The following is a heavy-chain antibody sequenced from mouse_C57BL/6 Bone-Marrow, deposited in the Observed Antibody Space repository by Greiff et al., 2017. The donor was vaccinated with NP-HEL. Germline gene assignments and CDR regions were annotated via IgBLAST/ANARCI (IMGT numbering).Heavy chain of an antibody. CDR3: TTIYDGYYNWYYFDY. V-gene: IGHV14-1*01. Sequence: DVQLQESGAELVRPGASVKLSCTASGFNIKDYYMHWVQQRPEQGLEWIGRIDPEAGDNAYAPKFPGKATMTADTSSNTAYLQLSSLTSEDTAVYYCTTIYDGYYNWYYFDYWGQGTTLTVSS. D-gene: IGHD2-3*01. J-gene: IGHJ2*01. CDR1: GFNIKDYY. CDR2: IDPEAGDN.